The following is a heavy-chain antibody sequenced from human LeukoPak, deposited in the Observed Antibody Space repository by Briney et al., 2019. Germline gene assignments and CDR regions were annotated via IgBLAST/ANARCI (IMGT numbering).Heavy chain of an antibody. V-gene: IGHV1-2*04. Sequence: ASVKVSCKASGYTFTDYYMHWVRQAPGQGLEWMGWINPNNGDTKYAQKFQDWVTMTRDTSISTAYMELGRLRSDDTAVYYCARDQGYSGLFDYWGQGTLVTVSS. CDR3: ARDQGYSGLFDY. CDR1: GYTFTDYY. CDR2: INPNNGDT. J-gene: IGHJ4*02. D-gene: IGHD5-12*01.